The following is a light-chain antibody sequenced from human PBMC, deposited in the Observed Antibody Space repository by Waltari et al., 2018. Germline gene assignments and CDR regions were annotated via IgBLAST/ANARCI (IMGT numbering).Light chain of an antibody. CDR2: DVT. J-gene: IGLJ2*01. Sequence: QSALTQPRSVSGSPGQSVTISSNGTSSDVGGYTYVSWYQQHPGKAPKLMISDVTERPSGVPDRFSGSKSGNMASLTISGLQAEDEGDDYCCSYAGGDTVVFGGGTKLTVL. V-gene: IGLV2-11*01. CDR1: SSDVGGYTY. CDR3: CSYAGGDTVV.